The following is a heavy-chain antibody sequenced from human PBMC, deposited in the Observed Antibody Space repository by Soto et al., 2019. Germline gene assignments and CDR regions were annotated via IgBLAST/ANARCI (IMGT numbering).Heavy chain of an antibody. V-gene: IGHV3-21*01. CDR2: ISSSSSYI. D-gene: IGHD2-15*01. CDR3: ARDIGCSGGSCYAYDAFDI. J-gene: IGHJ3*02. Sequence: GGSLRLSCAASGFTFSSYSMNWVRQAPGKGLEWVSSISSSSSYIYYAESVKGRFTISRDNAKNSLYLQMNSLRAEDTAVYYCARDIGCSGGSCYAYDAFDIWGQGTMVTVSS. CDR1: GFTFSSYS.